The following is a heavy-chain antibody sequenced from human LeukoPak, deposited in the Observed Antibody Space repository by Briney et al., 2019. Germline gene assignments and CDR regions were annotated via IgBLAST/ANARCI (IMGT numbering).Heavy chain of an antibody. CDR3: AKDPSKKGIAAAGLFDY. J-gene: IGHJ4*02. D-gene: IGHD6-13*01. CDR2: IRYDGSNK. Sequence: GGSLRLSCAASGFTFSSYGMHWVRQAPGKGLEWVAFIRYDGSNKYYADSVKGRFTISRDNSKNTLYLQMNSLRAEDTAVYYCAKDPSKKGIAAAGLFDYWGQGTLVTVFS. CDR1: GFTFSSYG. V-gene: IGHV3-30*02.